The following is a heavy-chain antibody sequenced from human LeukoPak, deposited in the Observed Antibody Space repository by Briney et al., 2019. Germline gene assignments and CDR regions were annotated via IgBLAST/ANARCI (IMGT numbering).Heavy chain of an antibody. CDR3: ARGRRDLDY. D-gene: IGHD5-24*01. J-gene: IGHJ4*02. Sequence: PSQTLSLTCAVSGGSISSGGYSWSWIRQPSGKGLEWIGYIYHSGSTYYNPSLKSRVTISVDRSKNQFSLKLSSVTAADTAVYYCARGRRDLDYWGQGTLVTVSS. V-gene: IGHV4-30-2*01. CDR2: IYHSGST. CDR1: GGSISSGGYS.